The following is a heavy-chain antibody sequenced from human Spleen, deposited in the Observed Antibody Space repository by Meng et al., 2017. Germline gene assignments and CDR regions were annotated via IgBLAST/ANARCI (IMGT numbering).Heavy chain of an antibody. V-gene: IGHV3-66*01. D-gene: IGHD5-12*01. CDR1: GLTVSSTY. Sequence: EVQLVQSGGGLVQPGGSLRVSCAASGLTVSSTYMSWVRQAPGKGLEWVSVIFSGGGTYYADSVKGRFTISSDNAKNTLYLQMTSLRAEDTAVYYCSKDYTGSDDYWGQGTLVTVSS. CDR3: SKDYTGSDDY. J-gene: IGHJ4*02. CDR2: IFSGGGT.